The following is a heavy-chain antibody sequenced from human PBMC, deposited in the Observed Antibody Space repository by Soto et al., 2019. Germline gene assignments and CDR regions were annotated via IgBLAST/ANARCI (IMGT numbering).Heavy chain of an antibody. J-gene: IGHJ3*02. Sequence: LRLSCAASGFTFDDYAMHWVRQAPGKGLEWVSGISWNSGSIGYADSVKGRFTISRDNAKNSLYLQMNSLRAEDTALYYCAKDTRGNTVTAFDIWGQGTMVTVSS. V-gene: IGHV3-9*01. CDR3: AKDTRGNTVTAFDI. CDR1: GFTFDDYA. CDR2: ISWNSGSI. D-gene: IGHD4-4*01.